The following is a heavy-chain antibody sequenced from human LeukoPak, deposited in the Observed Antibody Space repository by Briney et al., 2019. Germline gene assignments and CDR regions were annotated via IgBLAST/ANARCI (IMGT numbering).Heavy chain of an antibody. CDR3: ARRAGGKVDY. Sequence: SETLSLTCTVSGGSIRSGSYFWRWIRQPPGRGLEWIGSVFDSGSTYYNTSLKSRVTISVDTSKNQFSLKLSSVTAADTAVYYCARRAGGKVDYWGQGTLVTVSS. V-gene: IGHV4-39*01. CDR2: VFDSGST. CDR1: GGSIRSGSYF. J-gene: IGHJ4*02. D-gene: IGHD3-16*01.